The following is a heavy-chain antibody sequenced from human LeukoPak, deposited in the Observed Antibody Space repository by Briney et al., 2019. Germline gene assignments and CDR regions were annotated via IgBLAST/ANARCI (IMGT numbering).Heavy chain of an antibody. CDR1: GGTFSSYA. CDR3: ASFEKVYYYDSSGPIRHYYYYGMDV. CDR2: IIPIFGTA. V-gene: IGHV1-69*13. J-gene: IGHJ6*02. D-gene: IGHD3-22*01. Sequence: EASVKVSCKASGGTFSSYAISWVRQAPGQGLEWMGGIIPIFGTANYAQKFQGRVTITADESTSTAYMELSSLRSEDTAVYYCASFEKVYYYDSSGPIRHYYYYGMDVWGQGTTVTVSS.